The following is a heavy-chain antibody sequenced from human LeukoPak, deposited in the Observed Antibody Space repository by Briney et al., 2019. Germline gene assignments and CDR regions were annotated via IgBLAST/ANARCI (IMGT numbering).Heavy chain of an antibody. V-gene: IGHV3-30-3*01. D-gene: IGHD3-10*01. CDR1: GFTFSSYA. J-gene: IGHJ4*02. CDR3: ARFGDY. Sequence: GGSLRLACAAYGFTFSSYAMDWGRQAQGKGLEWVSVISFDGSNNSSANSVKVRFTISRDNSKNTLYLQMNSLRSDDTAVYYCARFGDYWGPGTLVTFSS. CDR2: ISFDGSNN.